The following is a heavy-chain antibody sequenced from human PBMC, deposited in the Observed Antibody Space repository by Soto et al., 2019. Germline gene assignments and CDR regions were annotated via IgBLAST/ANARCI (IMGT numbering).Heavy chain of an antibody. Sequence: PSETLSLTCTVSGDSISSYYWSWIRQPPGKGLEWIGYIYYSGSTNYNPSLKSRVTISVDTPKNQFSLKLTSVTAADTAVYYCARGVHTIAPWGQGTLVTVSS. D-gene: IGHD2-2*01. V-gene: IGHV4-59*01. CDR2: IYYSGST. CDR1: GDSISSYY. J-gene: IGHJ5*02. CDR3: ARGVHTIAP.